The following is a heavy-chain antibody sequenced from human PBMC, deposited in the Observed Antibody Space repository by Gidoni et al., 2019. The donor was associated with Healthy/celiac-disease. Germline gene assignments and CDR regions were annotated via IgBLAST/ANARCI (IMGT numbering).Heavy chain of an antibody. Sequence: QVQLQESGPGLVKPSQTLSLTCTVSGGSISSGGYYWSWIRQHPGKGLEWIGYIYYSGSTYYNPSLKSRVTISVDTSKNQFSLKLSSVTAADTAVYYCARAPEEYYYDSSGYWGAFDIWGQGTMVTVSS. V-gene: IGHV4-31*03. CDR3: ARAPEEYYYDSSGYWGAFDI. J-gene: IGHJ3*02. D-gene: IGHD3-22*01. CDR2: IYYSGST. CDR1: GGSISSGGYY.